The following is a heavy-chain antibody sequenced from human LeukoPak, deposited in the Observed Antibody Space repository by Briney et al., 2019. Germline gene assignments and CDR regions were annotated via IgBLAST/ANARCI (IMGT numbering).Heavy chain of an antibody. CDR2: ISGSGFT. V-gene: IGHV3-23*01. D-gene: IGHD2-15*01. Sequence: GGSLRLSCAASGFTFSSYAMSWVRQAPGKGLEWVSAISGSGFTYYADSVKGRFTISRDNSKNTLYLQMNSLRAEDTAVYYCARLDIVVVVAADYWGQGTLVTVSS. CDR1: GFTFSSYA. J-gene: IGHJ4*02. CDR3: ARLDIVVVVAADY.